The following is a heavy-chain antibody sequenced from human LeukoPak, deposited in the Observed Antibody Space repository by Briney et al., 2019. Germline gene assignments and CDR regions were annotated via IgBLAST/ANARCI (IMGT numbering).Heavy chain of an antibody. J-gene: IGHJ6*03. Sequence: ASMKVSCKASGGTFSSYAISWVRQAPGQGLEWMGGIIPIFGTANYAQKFQGGVTITTDESTSTAYMELSSLRSEDTAVYYCATTAAGTDYYYYMDVWGKGTTVTVSS. D-gene: IGHD6-13*01. CDR3: ATTAAGTDYYYYMDV. V-gene: IGHV1-69*05. CDR1: GGTFSSYA. CDR2: IIPIFGTA.